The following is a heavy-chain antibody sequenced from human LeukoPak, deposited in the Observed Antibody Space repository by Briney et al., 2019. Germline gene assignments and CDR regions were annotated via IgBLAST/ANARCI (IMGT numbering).Heavy chain of an antibody. V-gene: IGHV4-34*01. CDR3: ARVWADYGGNRTFDY. J-gene: IGHJ4*02. D-gene: IGHD4-17*01. CDR1: GGSFSGYY. CDR2: INHSGST. Sequence: SETLSLTCAVYGGSFSGYYWSWIRQPPGKGLEWIGEINHSGSTNYNPSLKSRVTISVDTSKNQFSLKLSSVTAADTAVYYCARVWADYGGNRTFDYWGQGTLVTVSS.